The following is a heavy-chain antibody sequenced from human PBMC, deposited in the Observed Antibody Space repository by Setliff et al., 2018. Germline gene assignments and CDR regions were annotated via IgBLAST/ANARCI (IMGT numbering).Heavy chain of an antibody. Sequence: GASVKVSCKASGYTFSDYGISWVRQAPGQGLEWMGWISPHTGNTFYAPQFQGRVIMTTDTSTSTVYMELRVLRSEDTAMYYCARDVTGSHSGRLDSWGQGTLVTVS. CDR3: ARDVTGSHSGRLDS. J-gene: IGHJ4*02. CDR2: ISPHTGNT. V-gene: IGHV1-18*01. CDR1: GYTFSDYG. D-gene: IGHD1-26*01.